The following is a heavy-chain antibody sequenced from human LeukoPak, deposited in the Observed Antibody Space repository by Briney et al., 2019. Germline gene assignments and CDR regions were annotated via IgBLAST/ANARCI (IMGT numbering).Heavy chain of an antibody. J-gene: IGHJ4*02. Sequence: PSETLSLTCTVSGGSISSSSYYWGWIRQPPGKGLEWIGSIYYSGSTYYNPSLKSRVTISVDTSKNQFSLKLSSVTAADTAVYYCARHERISVAAAGGNFDYWGQGTLVTVSS. CDR1: GGSISSSSYY. D-gene: IGHD6-13*01. CDR2: IYYSGST. V-gene: IGHV4-39*01. CDR3: ARHERISVAAAGGNFDY.